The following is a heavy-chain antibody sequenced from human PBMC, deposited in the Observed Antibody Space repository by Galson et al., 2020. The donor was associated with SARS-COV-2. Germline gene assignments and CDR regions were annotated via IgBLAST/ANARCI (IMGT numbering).Heavy chain of an antibody. Sequence: GGSLRLSCAASGFTFSSYGMHWVRQAPGKGLEWVAVIWYDGSNKYYADSVKGRFTISRDNSKNTLYLQMNSLRAEDTAVYYCARDHEQQLDWGYYFDYWGQGTLVTVSS. CDR3: ARDHEQQLDWGYYFDY. D-gene: IGHD6-13*01. CDR2: IWYDGSNK. V-gene: IGHV3-33*01. CDR1: GFTFSSYG. J-gene: IGHJ4*02.